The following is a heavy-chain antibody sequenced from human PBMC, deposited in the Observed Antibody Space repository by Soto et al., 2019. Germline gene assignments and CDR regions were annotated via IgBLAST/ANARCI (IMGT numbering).Heavy chain of an antibody. Sequence: VGSLRLSCAASVFTFSDHYMDCVRQSPGKGLEWVGRIRNRGQSHIADYAASVKGRFTMSRDDSENSLHLQMNSLKTEDTAVYYCARDTYTALVYWGHGTPVTVSX. D-gene: IGHD2-2*02. J-gene: IGHJ4*01. CDR2: IRNRGQSHIA. CDR3: ARDTYTALVY. CDR1: VFTFSDHY. V-gene: IGHV3-72*01.